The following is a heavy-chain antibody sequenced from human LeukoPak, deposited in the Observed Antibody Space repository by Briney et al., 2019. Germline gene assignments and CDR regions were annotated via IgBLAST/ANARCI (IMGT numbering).Heavy chain of an antibody. D-gene: IGHD7-27*01. CDR2: ISSSGSTI. CDR3: GRLGMQRGYYYYYMDV. CDR1: GFTFSDYY. Sequence: GGSLRLSRAASGFTFSDYYMSWIRQAPGKGLEWVSYISSSGSTIYYADSVKGRFTISRDNAKNSLYLQMNSLRAEDTAVYYCGRLGMQRGYYYYYMDVWGKGTTVTVSS. V-gene: IGHV3-11*01. J-gene: IGHJ6*03.